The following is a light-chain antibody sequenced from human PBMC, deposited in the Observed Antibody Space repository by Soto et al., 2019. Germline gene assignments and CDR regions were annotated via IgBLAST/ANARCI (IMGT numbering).Light chain of an antibody. J-gene: IGLJ1*01. Sequence: LAQPASVSGSPGQSITISCTGTSSDVGGYNYVSWYQQHPGKAPKLMIYEVSNRPSGVSNRFSGSKSGNTASLTISGLQAEDEADYYCSSYTSSSTPYAFGTGTKLTV. V-gene: IGLV2-14*01. CDR1: SSDVGGYNY. CDR3: SSYTSSSTPYA. CDR2: EVS.